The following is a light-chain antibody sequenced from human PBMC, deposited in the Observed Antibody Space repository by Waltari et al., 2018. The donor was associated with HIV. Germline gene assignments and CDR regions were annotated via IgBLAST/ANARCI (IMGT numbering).Light chain of an antibody. CDR3: QSYDDSNHWV. V-gene: IGLV6-57*04. CDR2: EDD. J-gene: IGLJ3*02. CDR1: SGSIASNY. Sequence: NFILNQQHSVSASPGKTATISCTRDSGSIASNYGQWDQQRPGSAPTTVIYEDDERPSGVPDRFSGSIDSSSNSASLTISGLKTEDEADYYCQSYDDSNHWVFGGGTKLTVL.